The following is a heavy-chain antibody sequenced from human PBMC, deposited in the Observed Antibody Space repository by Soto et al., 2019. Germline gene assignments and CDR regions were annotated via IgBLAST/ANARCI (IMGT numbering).Heavy chain of an antibody. CDR2: IYYSGST. Sequence: SETLSLTCAVYGGSSSGYYWSWIRQPPGKGLEWIGYIYYSGSTNYNPSLKSRVTISVDTSKNQFSLKLSSVTAADTAVYYCARAYGGYADYWGQGALVTVSS. V-gene: IGHV4-59*01. CDR3: ARAYGGYADY. J-gene: IGHJ4*02. D-gene: IGHD5-12*01. CDR1: GGSSSGYY.